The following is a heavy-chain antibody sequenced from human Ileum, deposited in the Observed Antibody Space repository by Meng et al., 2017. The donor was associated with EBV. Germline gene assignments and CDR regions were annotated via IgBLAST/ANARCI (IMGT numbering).Heavy chain of an antibody. J-gene: IGHJ4*02. CDR1: GFSFRNFG. CDR2: ISDDGSHK. D-gene: IGHD6-19*01. V-gene: IGHV3-30*18. Sequence: QRQVVESGGGVVQPGRSLRLSCGVEGFSFRNFGIHWVRQAPGKGLEWVAFISDDGSHKYYAESVRGRFSISRDNSKNSLYLEMNSLRTEDTAVYYCAKDFTIAVTGGGIDQWGQGTLVTVSS. CDR3: AKDFTIAVTGGGIDQ.